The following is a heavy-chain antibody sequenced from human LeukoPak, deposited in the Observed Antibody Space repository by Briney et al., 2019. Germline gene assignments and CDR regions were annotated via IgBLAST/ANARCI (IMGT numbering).Heavy chain of an antibody. J-gene: IGHJ4*02. Sequence: DSVKGRFTISRDNSKNTLYLQMNSLRVEDTAVYYCARGGPHYGSGSYSAFDYWGQGTLVIVSS. CDR3: ARGGPHYGSGSYSAFDY. V-gene: IGHV3-30*01. D-gene: IGHD3-10*01.